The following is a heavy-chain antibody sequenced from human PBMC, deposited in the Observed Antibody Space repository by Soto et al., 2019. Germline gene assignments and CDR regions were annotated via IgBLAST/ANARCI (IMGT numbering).Heavy chain of an antibody. J-gene: IGHJ6*03. D-gene: IGHD3-10*01. CDR2: IYYSGIP. CDR1: GGSISSGGYY. V-gene: IGHV4-31*03. Sequence: QVQLQESGPGLVKPSQTLSLTCTVSGGSISSGGYYWSWISQHPGKGLEWIGYIYYSGIPYYNPSLKSRVTISVDTSKNQFSLKLSSVTAADTAVYYCATTSLSTQEDYYYYYMDVWGKGTTVTVSS. CDR3: ATTSLSTQEDYYYYYMDV.